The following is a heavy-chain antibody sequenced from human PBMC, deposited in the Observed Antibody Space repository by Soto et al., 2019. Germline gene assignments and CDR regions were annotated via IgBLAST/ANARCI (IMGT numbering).Heavy chain of an antibody. CDR3: EPSPSFKMFGIVTGAHWFDP. CDR2: VYWDDDK. CDR1: GFSLSTSGVA. D-gene: IGHD3-3*01. J-gene: IGHJ5*02. Sequence: QITLQESGPSLVKPTQTLTLTCDFSGFSLSTSGVAVGWIRQPPGTALEWLALVYWDDDKRYNPSLKYRLTISEDTSHTTIFLTLSKMEPMDTGTYSWEPSPSFKMFGIVTGAHWFDPLGPGIRVTVPS. V-gene: IGHV2-5*02.